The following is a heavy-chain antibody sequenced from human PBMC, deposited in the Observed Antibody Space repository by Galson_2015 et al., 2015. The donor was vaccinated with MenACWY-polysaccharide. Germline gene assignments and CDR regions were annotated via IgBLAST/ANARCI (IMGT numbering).Heavy chain of an antibody. V-gene: IGHV3-7*01. CDR3: ARDPLDSSGYTRGSVFDL. Sequence: SLRLSCAASGFTFSSLWMSWVRQAPGKGLEWVAIIKQDGSEKYYVDSVKGRFSISRDNAKNSLYLQMNSLRSEDTAVYYCARDPLDSSGYTRGSVFDLWGRGTLVTVSS. J-gene: IGHJ2*01. CDR2: IKQDGSEK. CDR1: GFTFSSLW. D-gene: IGHD3-22*01.